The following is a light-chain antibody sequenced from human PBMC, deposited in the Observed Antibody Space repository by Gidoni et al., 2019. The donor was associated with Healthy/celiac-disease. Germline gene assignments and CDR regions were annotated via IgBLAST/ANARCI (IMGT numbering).Light chain of an antibody. V-gene: IGKV3-15*01. J-gene: IGKJ4*01. Sequence: ILMTQSPATLSVSPGERATLSCRARQSVSSNLAWYQQKPGQAPRLLIYGASTRATGIPARYSGSGSGTEFTLTISSLQSEDFAVYYGQQYNNWPPLTFGGXTKVEIK. CDR1: QSVSSN. CDR2: GAS. CDR3: QQYNNWPPLT.